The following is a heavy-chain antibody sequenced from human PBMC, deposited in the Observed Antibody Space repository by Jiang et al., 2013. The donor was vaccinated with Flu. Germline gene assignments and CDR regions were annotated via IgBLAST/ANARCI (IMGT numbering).Heavy chain of an antibody. CDR3: ARVQTGTGAFDI. CDR1: GYTFSGFY. Sequence: VQLLESGAEVKKPGASVKVSCKASGYTFSGFYIHWVRQAPGQGLEWMGWINPDSGGTSYAQKFQDWVAMTRDTSINTAYMELSRLRSDDTAVYYCARVQTGTGAFDIWGQGTMVTVSS. D-gene: IGHD1-1*01. CDR2: INPDSGGT. V-gene: IGHV1-2*04. J-gene: IGHJ3*02.